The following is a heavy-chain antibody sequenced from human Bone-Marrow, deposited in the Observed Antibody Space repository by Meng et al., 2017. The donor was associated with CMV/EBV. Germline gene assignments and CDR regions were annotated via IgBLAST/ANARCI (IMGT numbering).Heavy chain of an antibody. Sequence: GESLKISCAASGFTFSSYVMHWVRQAPGKGLEWVAFIRFDGSNRYYADSVKGRFTISRDNSKNTLYLQMNSLRAEDTAVYYCARDPLHWGQGTLVTVSS. CDR2: IRFDGSNR. CDR3: ARDPLH. V-gene: IGHV3-30*02. J-gene: IGHJ4*02. CDR1: GFTFSSYV.